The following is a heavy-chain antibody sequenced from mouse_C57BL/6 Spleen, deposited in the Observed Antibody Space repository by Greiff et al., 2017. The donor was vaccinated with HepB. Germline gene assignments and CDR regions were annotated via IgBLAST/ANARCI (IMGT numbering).Heavy chain of an antibody. CDR3: ARGGGYGPYFDY. Sequence: EVKLVEPEGGLVQPGSSMKLSCTASGFTFSDYYMAWVRQVPEKGLEWVANINYDGSSTYYLDYLKSRFIISRDNAKNILYLQMSSLKSEDTATYYCARGGGYGPYFDYWGQGTTLTVSS. V-gene: IGHV5-16*01. J-gene: IGHJ2*01. CDR1: GFTFSDYY. D-gene: IGHD2-10*02. CDR2: INYDGSST.